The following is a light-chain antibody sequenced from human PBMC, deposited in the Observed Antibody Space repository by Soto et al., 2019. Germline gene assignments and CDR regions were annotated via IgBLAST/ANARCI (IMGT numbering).Light chain of an antibody. CDR2: GNS. CDR3: QSYDSRLSVSYV. J-gene: IGLJ1*01. Sequence: QSVLTQPPSVSGAPGQRATISGTGSSSNIGARYDVHWYQQLPGTAPKLLIYGNSNRPSGVPDRFSGSKSGTSASLAITGLQAEDEADYYCQSYDSRLSVSYVFGTGTKVTVL. V-gene: IGLV1-40*01. CDR1: SSNIGARYD.